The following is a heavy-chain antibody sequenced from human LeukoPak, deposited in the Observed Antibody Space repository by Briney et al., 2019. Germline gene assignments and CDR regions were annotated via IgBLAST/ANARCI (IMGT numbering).Heavy chain of an antibody. J-gene: IGHJ4*02. D-gene: IGHD2-21*02. CDR3: AIPPAYCGNDCSFDH. Sequence: GESLKISCEGSGFSFSNHWIGWVRQMPGKGLEWMGIIYPGDYETRYSPSFQGLVTISVDKSISTAYLQWSSLKASDTAMYYCAIPPAYCGNDCSFDHWGQGTLVTVSS. CDR1: GFSFSNHW. V-gene: IGHV5-51*01. CDR2: IYPGDYET.